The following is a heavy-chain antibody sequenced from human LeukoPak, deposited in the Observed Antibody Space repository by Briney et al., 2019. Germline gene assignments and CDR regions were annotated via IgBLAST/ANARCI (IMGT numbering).Heavy chain of an antibody. CDR3: ARDGRGDLTWIQLWSPFDY. CDR2: IYSGGST. J-gene: IGHJ4*02. CDR1: GFTVSSNY. D-gene: IGHD5-18*01. Sequence: PGGSLGLSCAASGFTVSSNYMSWVRQAPGKGLEWDSVIYSGGSTYYADSVKGRFTISRDNSKNTLYLQMNSLRAEDTAVYYCARDGRGDLTWIQLWSPFDYWGQGTLVTVSS. V-gene: IGHV3-66*02.